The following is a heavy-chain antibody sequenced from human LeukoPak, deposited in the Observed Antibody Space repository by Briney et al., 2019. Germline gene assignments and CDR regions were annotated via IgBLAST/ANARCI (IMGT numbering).Heavy chain of an antibody. CDR1: GFTFSNYA. CDR3: AKGSSTGWPYYFDY. V-gene: IGHV3-23*01. D-gene: IGHD6-19*01. Sequence: GGSLRLSCAASGFTFSNYAMSWVRQAPGKGLEWVSAITGSGGSTYCADSVKGRFTISRDNSKNTLYLQMNSLRAEDTAIYYCAKGSSTGWPYYFDYWGQGTLVTVSS. CDR2: ITGSGGST. J-gene: IGHJ4*02.